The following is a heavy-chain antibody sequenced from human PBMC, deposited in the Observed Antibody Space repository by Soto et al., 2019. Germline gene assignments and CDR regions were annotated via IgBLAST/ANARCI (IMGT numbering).Heavy chain of an antibody. V-gene: IGHV4-39*01. CDR1: GGSISSSSYY. D-gene: IGHD6-13*01. CDR2: IYYSGST. Sequence: PSETLSLTCTVSGGSISSSSYYWGWIRQPPGKGLEWIGSIYYSGSTYYNPSLKSRVTISVDTSKNQISLKLSSVTAADTAVYYCASTSGYSSSWYVPKKTLFYYYYGMDVWGQGTTVTVSS. J-gene: IGHJ6*02. CDR3: ASTSGYSSSWYVPKKTLFYYYYGMDV.